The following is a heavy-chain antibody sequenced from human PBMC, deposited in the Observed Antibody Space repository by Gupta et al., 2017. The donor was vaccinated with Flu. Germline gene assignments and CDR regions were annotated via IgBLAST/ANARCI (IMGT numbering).Heavy chain of an antibody. CDR2: IWNDGSNK. V-gene: IGHV3-33*07. CDR3: ARNGYCTSTSCSFYMDV. Sequence: MYWVRQAPGKGLEWVALIWNDGSNKYHVDSVKGRFTISRDKSKSTLYLQMNSRRAEDTAVYYCARNGYCTSTSCSFYMDVWGKGTTVTVSS. J-gene: IGHJ6*03. D-gene: IGHD2-2*01.